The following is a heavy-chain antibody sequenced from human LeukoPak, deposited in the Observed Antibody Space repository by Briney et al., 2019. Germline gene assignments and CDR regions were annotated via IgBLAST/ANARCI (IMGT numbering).Heavy chain of an antibody. CDR1: GYTFTSYA. V-gene: IGHV1-3*03. J-gene: IGHJ4*02. CDR2: INAGNGNT. D-gene: IGHD2-15*01. Sequence: ASVKVSCKASGYTFTSYAMHWVRQAPGQRLEWMGWINAGNGNTKYSQEFQGRVTITRDTSASTAYIELSSLRSEDMAVYYCARSRYCSGGSCYTWPPENWGQGTLVTVSS. CDR3: ARSRYCSGGSCYTWPPEN.